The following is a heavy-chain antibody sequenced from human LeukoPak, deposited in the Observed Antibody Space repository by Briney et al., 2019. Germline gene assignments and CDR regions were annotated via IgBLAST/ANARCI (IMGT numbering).Heavy chain of an antibody. J-gene: IGHJ4*02. CDR1: RGTFNDYA. D-gene: IGHD3-22*01. V-gene: IGHV1-69*04. CDR3: ARGYDNTGFLDY. CDR2: IIPLLGVA. Sequence: GSSVKVSCKASRGTFNDYAITWVRQAPGQWLEWMGRIIPLLGVAKYAQKFQGRVTITADKSTSTAYLELTSLRSEDTALYYCARGYDNTGFLDYWGQGTLVTVSS.